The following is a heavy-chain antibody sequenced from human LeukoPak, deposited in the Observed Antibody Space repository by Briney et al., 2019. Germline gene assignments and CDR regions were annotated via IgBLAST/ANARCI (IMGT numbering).Heavy chain of an antibody. CDR3: ARLLSDDYGDYAHFQ. J-gene: IGHJ4*02. CDR1: GYTFTSYG. CDR2: ISAYNGNT. Sequence: ASVKVSCKASGYTFTSYGISWVRQAPGQGLEWMGWISAYNGNTNYAQKLQGRVTMTTDTSTSTAYMELRSPRSDDTAVYYCARLLSDDYGDYAHFQWGQGTLVTVSS. V-gene: IGHV1-18*01. D-gene: IGHD4-17*01.